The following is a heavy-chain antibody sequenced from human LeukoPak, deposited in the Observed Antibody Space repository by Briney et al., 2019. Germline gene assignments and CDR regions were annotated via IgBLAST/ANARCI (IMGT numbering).Heavy chain of an antibody. Sequence: PGRSLRLSCAASGFTFSSYAMHWVRQAPGKGLEWVAVISYDGSNKYYADSVKGRFTISRDNSKNTLYLQMNSLRAEDTAVYYCARDISGRFYYCDSSGPLLDYWGQGTLVTVSS. V-gene: IGHV3-30-3*01. D-gene: IGHD3-22*01. CDR3: ARDISGRFYYCDSSGPLLDY. CDR1: GFTFSSYA. CDR2: ISYDGSNK. J-gene: IGHJ4*02.